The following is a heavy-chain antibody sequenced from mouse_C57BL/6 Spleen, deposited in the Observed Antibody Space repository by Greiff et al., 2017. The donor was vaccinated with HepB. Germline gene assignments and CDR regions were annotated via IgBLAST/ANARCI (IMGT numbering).Heavy chain of an antibody. Sequence: VQLVESGAELARPGASVKLSCKASGYTFTSYGISWVKQRTGQGLEWIGEIYPRSGNTYYNEKFKGKATLTADKSSSTAYMELRSLTSEDSAVYFCARYYARAMDYWGQGTSVTVSS. V-gene: IGHV1-81*01. CDR1: GYTFTSYG. J-gene: IGHJ4*01. CDR2: IYPRSGNT. D-gene: IGHD1-1*01. CDR3: ARYYARAMDY.